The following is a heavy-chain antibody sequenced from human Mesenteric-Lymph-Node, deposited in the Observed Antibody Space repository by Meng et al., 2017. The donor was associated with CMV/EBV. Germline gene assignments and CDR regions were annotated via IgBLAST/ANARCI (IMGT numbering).Heavy chain of an antibody. Sequence: GGSLRLSCAASGFTFSSYWMHWVRQAPGRGLEWVANIKHDGSEKAYVGSVKGRFTISRDNTKNSLYLQMNSLRAEDTAVYYCARDPHFGALDYWGQGTLVTVSS. CDR2: IKHDGSEK. J-gene: IGHJ4*02. CDR1: GFTFSSYW. CDR3: ARDPHFGALDY. V-gene: IGHV3-7*01. D-gene: IGHD3-10*01.